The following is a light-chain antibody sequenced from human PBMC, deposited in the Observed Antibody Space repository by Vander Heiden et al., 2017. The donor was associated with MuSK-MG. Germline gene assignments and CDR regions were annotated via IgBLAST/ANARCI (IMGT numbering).Light chain of an antibody. V-gene: IGKV3-11*01. CDR1: QTFSDS. J-gene: IGKJ1*01. Sequence: EIVLTQSPATLSLSPGDRATLSCRASQTFSDSLAWYQQKPGQAPRLLMYDASNRASGIPARFNGSGSGTDFTLTISSLEPEDFVIYYCQQRNNWPRTFGQGTKVEIK. CDR2: DAS. CDR3: QQRNNWPRT.